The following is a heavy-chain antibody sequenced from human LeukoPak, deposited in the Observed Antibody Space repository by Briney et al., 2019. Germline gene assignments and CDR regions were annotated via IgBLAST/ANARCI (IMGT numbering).Heavy chain of an antibody. V-gene: IGHV3-48*01. Sequence: PGGSLRLSCAASGFTFSSYSMNWVRQAPGKGLEWLSYITSTSDTIYYADSVKGRFTISRDNAKNSMYLQMNSLRAEDTAVYYCARDGVPAAISWGQGTLVTVSS. CDR3: ARDGVPAAIS. D-gene: IGHD2-2*02. CDR1: GFTFSSYS. CDR2: ITSTSDTI. J-gene: IGHJ5*02.